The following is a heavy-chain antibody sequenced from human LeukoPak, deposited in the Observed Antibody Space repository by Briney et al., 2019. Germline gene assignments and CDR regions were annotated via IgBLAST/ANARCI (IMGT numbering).Heavy chain of an antibody. CDR3: ARSYYDSSGYLDY. D-gene: IGHD3-22*01. CDR2: IIPIFGIA. CDR1: GGTFSSYA. V-gene: IGHV1-69*04. Sequence: SVKVSCKASGGTFSSYAISWVRQAPGQGLEWMGRIIPIFGIANYAQKFQGRVTITADKSTSTAYMELSSLRSEDTAVYYCARSYYDSSGYLDYWGQGTLVTASS. J-gene: IGHJ4*02.